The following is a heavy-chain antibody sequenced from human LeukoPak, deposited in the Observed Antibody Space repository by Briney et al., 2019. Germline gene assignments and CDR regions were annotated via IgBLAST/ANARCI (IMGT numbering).Heavy chain of an antibody. Sequence: SETLSLTCTVSGGSISSGSYYWSWIRQPAGKGLEWIGRIYTSGSTNYNPSLKSRVTISVDTSKNQFSLKLSSVTAADTAVYYCARDHRTSWHYYYMDVWGKGTTVTVSS. J-gene: IGHJ6*03. D-gene: IGHD2-2*01. CDR2: IYTSGST. CDR1: GGSISSGSYY. CDR3: ARDHRTSWHYYYMDV. V-gene: IGHV4-61*02.